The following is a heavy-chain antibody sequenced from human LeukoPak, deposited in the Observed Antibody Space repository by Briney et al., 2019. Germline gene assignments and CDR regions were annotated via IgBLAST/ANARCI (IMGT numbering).Heavy chain of an antibody. CDR3: ARARSGYSSGWYHTFDI. CDR2: ISSSSSYI. D-gene: IGHD6-19*01. Sequence: GGSLRLSCAASGFTFSSYSMNWVRQAPGKGLEWVSSISSSSSYIYYADSVKGRFTISRDNAKNSLYLQMNSLRAEDTAVYYCARARSGYSSGWYHTFDIWGQGTMVTVSS. J-gene: IGHJ3*02. CDR1: GFTFSSYS. V-gene: IGHV3-21*01.